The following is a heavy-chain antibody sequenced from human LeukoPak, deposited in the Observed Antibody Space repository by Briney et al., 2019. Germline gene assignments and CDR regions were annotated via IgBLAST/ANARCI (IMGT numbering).Heavy chain of an antibody. CDR3: ARGVYIAAAQYGY. J-gene: IGHJ4*02. Sequence: SETLSLTCTVSGGSISNYYWSWIRQPPGRGLEWIGYIYYSGTTNYNPSLKSRVTISVDTSKNQFSLKLNSVTAADTAVYYCARGVYIAAAQYGYWGQGTLVTVSS. CDR2: IYYSGTT. CDR1: GGSISNYY. D-gene: IGHD6-13*01. V-gene: IGHV4-59*01.